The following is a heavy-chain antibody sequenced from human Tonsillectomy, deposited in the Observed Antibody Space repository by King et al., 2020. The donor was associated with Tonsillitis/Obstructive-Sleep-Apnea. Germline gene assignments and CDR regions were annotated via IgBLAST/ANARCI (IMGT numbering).Heavy chain of an antibody. Sequence: QVQLVESGGGVVQPGRSLRLSCAASGFTFSSYGIHWVRQAPGKGLEWVAVISYDGSNKYYGDSVKGRFTISRDNSKNTLYLQMNSLRAEDTALYYCAKDYYSSSSPYWYYYMDVWGKGTTVTVSS. D-gene: IGHD6-6*01. CDR3: AKDYYSSSSPYWYYYMDV. CDR1: GFTFSSYG. V-gene: IGHV3-30*18. J-gene: IGHJ6*03. CDR2: ISYDGSNK.